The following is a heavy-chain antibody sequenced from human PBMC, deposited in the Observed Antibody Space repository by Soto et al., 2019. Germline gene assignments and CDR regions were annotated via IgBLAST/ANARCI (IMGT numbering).Heavy chain of an antibody. CDR3: ATATITMVRGITFFSYGMDA. CDR2: ISGYNGNT. CDR1: GYTFTSYG. V-gene: IGHV1-18*04. Sequence: ASVKVSCKASGYTFTSYGINWVRQAPGQGLEWMGWISGYNGNTIYAQNFQGRVTMTTDTSTSTAYMELRSLRSDDTAVYYCATATITMVRGITFFSYGMDAWAQGNTVTVS. J-gene: IGHJ6*02. D-gene: IGHD3-10*01.